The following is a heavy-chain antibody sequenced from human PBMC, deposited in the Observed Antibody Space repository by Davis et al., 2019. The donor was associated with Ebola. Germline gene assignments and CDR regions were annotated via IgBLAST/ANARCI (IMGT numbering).Heavy chain of an antibody. J-gene: IGHJ4*01. V-gene: IGHV4-30-2*05. D-gene: IGHD1-26*01. CDR1: GGSISSGGYS. CDR3: ARDFSGSYTFDY. CDR2: IHHGGST. Sequence: SETLSLTCAVSGGSISSGGYSWSWIRQPPGKGLEWIGYIHHGGSTYYNPSLKSRVSISIDTSKNHFSLKLNSVTTADTAVYYCARDFSGSYTFDYWGHGTLVTVSS.